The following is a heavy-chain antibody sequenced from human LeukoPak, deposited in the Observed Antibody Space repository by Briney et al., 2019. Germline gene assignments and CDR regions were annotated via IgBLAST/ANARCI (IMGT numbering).Heavy chain of an antibody. CDR3: ARATYYYDSSGYWTLEFDFDI. Sequence: SETLSLTCTVSGDSISSSRSCWGWIRQPPGKGLEWIGSIYYSGSTYYNPSLKNRVTISVDTSKNQFSLKLSSVTAADTAVYYCARATYYYDSSGYWTLEFDFDIWGQGTMVTVSS. V-gene: IGHV4-39*07. CDR2: IYYSGST. J-gene: IGHJ3*02. D-gene: IGHD3-22*01. CDR1: GDSISSSRSC.